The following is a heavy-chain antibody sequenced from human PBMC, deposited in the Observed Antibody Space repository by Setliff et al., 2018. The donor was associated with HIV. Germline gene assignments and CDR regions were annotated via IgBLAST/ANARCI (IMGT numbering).Heavy chain of an antibody. D-gene: IGHD6-13*01. J-gene: IGHJ6*03. CDR2: IYIYNSGST. CDR3: ARGARLLAGYSDRWDYYYMAV. Sequence: SETLSLTCSVSGGSFSGYYWSWIRQPPGKGLEWIGYIYIYNSGSTNYNPSLTSRFTISVDTSKNQFSLKVNSVTAADTAVYYCARGARLLAGYSDRWDYYYMAVWGKGTTVTVSS. V-gene: IGHV4-59*12. CDR1: GGSFSGYY.